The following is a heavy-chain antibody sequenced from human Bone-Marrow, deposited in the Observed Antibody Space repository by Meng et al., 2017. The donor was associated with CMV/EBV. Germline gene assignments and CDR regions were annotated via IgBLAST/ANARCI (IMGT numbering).Heavy chain of an antibody. CDR1: GFIFSSFD. D-gene: IGHD6-19*01. CDR2: IRYDGSDK. CDR3: AKARVVGWVTSGWYFDWFDA. J-gene: IGHJ5*02. V-gene: IGHV3-30*02. Sequence: GGSLRLSCVTSGFIFSSFDMHWVRQAPGRGLEWVAFIRYDGSDKYYTDALKGRVTISRDNSKNTMYMEMNSLRIEDTAVYYCAKARVVGWVTSGWYFDWFDAWGQGTPVTGSS.